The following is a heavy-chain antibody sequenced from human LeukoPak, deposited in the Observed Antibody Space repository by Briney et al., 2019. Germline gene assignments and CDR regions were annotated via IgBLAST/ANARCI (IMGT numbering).Heavy chain of an antibody. CDR3: ARATGNSDHCPREPIHWYFDL. V-gene: IGHV1-69*01. J-gene: IGHJ2*01. CDR2: IIPIFGPA. CDR1: GGTFSTFG. D-gene: IGHD4-23*01. Sequence: SVKVSCXASGGTFSTFGLSWVRRAPGQGLEWMGGIIPIFGPADCAQKFQGRVTITADESTSTAYMELSSLRSEDTAVYFCARATGNSDHCPREPIHWYFDLWGRGTLVTVSS.